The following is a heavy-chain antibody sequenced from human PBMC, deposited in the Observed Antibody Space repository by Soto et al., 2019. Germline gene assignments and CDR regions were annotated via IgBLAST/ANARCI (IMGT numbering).Heavy chain of an antibody. CDR2: IIPILNTA. J-gene: IGHJ2*01. CDR3: AKESGGAYVYWYIDL. Sequence: GASVKVSCKASGGTFTSYTFSWVRQAPAQGLEWMGRIIPILNTANYAQRFQDRVTITADRSTSTAYLELRSLRSDDTAVYYCAKESGGAYVYWYIDLWGRGTPVTVSS. D-gene: IGHD2-15*01. CDR1: GGTFTSYT. V-gene: IGHV1-69*08.